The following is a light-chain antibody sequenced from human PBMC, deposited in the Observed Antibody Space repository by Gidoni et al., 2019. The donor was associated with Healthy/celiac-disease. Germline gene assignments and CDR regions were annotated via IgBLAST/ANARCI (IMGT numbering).Light chain of an antibody. V-gene: IGKV3-15*01. CDR3: QQYNNWPLT. J-gene: IGKJ4*01. CDR2: GAS. Sequence: PLSVSPGERATLSCRARQSVSSNLAWYQQRPGQAPRLLIYGASTRATGIPARFSGSGSGTEFTLTISSLQSEDFAVYYCQQYNNWPLTFGGGTKVEIK. CDR1: QSVSSN.